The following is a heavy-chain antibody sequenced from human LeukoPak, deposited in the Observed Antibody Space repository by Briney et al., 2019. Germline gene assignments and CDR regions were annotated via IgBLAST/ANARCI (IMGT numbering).Heavy chain of an antibody. CDR3: ARYYPLIDSSGHHFDY. Sequence: SVKVSCKASGYTFTGYYMHWVRQAPGQGLEWMGGIIPIFGTANYAQKFQGRVTITADESTSTAYMELSSLRSEDTAVYYCARYYPLIDSSGHHFDYWGQGTLVTVSS. CDR1: GYTFTGYY. V-gene: IGHV1-69*13. CDR2: IIPIFGTA. D-gene: IGHD3-22*01. J-gene: IGHJ4*02.